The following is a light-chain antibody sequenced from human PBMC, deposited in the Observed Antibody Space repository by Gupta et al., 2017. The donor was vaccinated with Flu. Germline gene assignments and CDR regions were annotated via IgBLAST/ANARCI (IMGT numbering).Light chain of an antibody. Sequence: CSGENLGNRYACWYQQKSGQSPFLVIYQDNKRPSGIPARFSGSNSGNTATLTISGTQAMDEADYFCQAWDGSTPLFGAGTKLTVL. V-gene: IGLV3-1*01. CDR3: QAWDGSTPL. J-gene: IGLJ2*01. CDR2: QDN. CDR1: NLGNRY.